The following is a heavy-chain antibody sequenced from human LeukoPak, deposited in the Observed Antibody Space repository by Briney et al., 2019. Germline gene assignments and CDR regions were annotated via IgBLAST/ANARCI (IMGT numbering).Heavy chain of an antibody. Sequence: GSLRPSRATSGFTFSSYWIRWVRQAPGEGLEGVANLNQDGSEKYYVDSVKGRFTISRDNSKNTLYLQMNSLRAEDTAVYYCANINYYGPTPPKNWGQGTLVTVSS. J-gene: IGHJ4*02. CDR2: LNQDGSEK. CDR1: GFTFSSYW. CDR3: ANINYYGPTPPKN. V-gene: IGHV3-7*01. D-gene: IGHD3-10*01.